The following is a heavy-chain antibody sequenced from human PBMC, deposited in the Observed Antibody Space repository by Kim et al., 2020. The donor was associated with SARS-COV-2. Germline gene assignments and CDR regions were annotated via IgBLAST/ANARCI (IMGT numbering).Heavy chain of an antibody. CDR3: ARVVVVTGGAFDI. J-gene: IGHJ3*02. V-gene: IGHV1-8*01. Sequence: AQKSPGRVTMTRNTSISTAYMELSSLRSEDTAVYYCARVVVVTGGAFDIWGQGTMVTVSS. D-gene: IGHD3-22*01.